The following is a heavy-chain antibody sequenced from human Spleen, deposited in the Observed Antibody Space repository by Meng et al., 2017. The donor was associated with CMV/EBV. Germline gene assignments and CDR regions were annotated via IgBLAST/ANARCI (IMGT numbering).Heavy chain of an antibody. J-gene: IGHJ2*01. D-gene: IGHD2-2*03. Sequence: GESLKISCAASGFTFSSYEMNWVRQAPGKGLEWVSYISSSGSTIYYADSVKGRFTISRDNAKNTLYLQMNSLRAEDTAVYYCARVGYCSSTSCYLWYFDLWGRGTLVTVSS. CDR1: GFTFSSYE. CDR3: ARVGYCSSTSCYLWYFDL. V-gene: IGHV3-48*03. CDR2: ISSSGSTI.